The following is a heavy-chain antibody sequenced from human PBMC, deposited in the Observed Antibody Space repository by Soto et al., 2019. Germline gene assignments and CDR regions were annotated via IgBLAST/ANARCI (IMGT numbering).Heavy chain of an antibody. Sequence: PGGSLRLSCAASGFTFSNYAIGWVRQAPGKGLEWVSVVSGSAYSTNYVDSVKGRFTVSRDNSKNTVYLQMNSLRAEDTAVYYCAKTLIHLWPPVFDNWGQGTLVTVSS. CDR3: AKTLIHLWPPVFDN. V-gene: IGHV3-23*01. J-gene: IGHJ4*02. D-gene: IGHD5-18*01. CDR1: GFTFSNYA. CDR2: VSGSAYST.